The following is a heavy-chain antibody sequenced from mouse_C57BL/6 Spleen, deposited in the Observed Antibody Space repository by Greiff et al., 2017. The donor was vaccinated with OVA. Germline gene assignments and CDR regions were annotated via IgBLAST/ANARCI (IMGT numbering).Heavy chain of an antibody. CDR1: GFTFSDYG. CDR2: ISSGSSTI. Sequence: EVHLVESGGSLVKPGGSLKLSCAASGFTFSDYGMHWVRQAPEKGLEWVAYISSGSSTIYYADTVKGRYTISRDNAKNTLFLQMASLRSEDTAMYYCARGYYGSSGYFDVWGTGTTVTVSS. D-gene: IGHD1-1*01. J-gene: IGHJ1*03. CDR3: ARGYYGSSGYFDV. V-gene: IGHV5-17*01.